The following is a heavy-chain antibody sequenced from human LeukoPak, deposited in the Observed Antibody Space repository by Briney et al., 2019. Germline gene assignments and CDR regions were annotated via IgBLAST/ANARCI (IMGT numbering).Heavy chain of an antibody. CDR2: IFGSGGSA. D-gene: IGHD6-19*01. Sequence: PGGSLRLSCAASVFTFGSYAMYWVRQAPGKGLEWVSGIFGSGGSAHYAASVKGRFTISRDTSKNTGYLHMDSLRAEDTAIYYCAKPTTGYRSGRYRAWPIDYWGQGTLVTVSS. V-gene: IGHV3-23*01. J-gene: IGHJ4*02. CDR3: AKPTTGYRSGRYRAWPIDY. CDR1: VFTFGSYA.